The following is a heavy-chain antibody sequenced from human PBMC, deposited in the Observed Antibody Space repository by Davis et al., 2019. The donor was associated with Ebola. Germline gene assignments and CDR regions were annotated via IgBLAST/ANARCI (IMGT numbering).Heavy chain of an antibody. CDR3: ARGWFRGSMDV. CDR1: GDSVSSNSGA. J-gene: IGHJ6*04. Sequence: SCDISGDSVSSNSGAWNCIRQSPSRGLEWLGRTYYNSKWYNDYAVSVKSRITINPDTSKNQFSLQLSSVTPEDTGLYYCARGWFRGSMDVWGEGTTVTVSS. CDR2: TYYNSKWYN. D-gene: IGHD3-10*01. V-gene: IGHV6-1*01.